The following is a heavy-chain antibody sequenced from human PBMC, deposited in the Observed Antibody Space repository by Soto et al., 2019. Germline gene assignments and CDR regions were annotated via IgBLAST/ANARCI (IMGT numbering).Heavy chain of an antibody. CDR1: AGSISTYF. D-gene: IGHD1-26*01. V-gene: IGHV4-59*01. Sequence: SETLSLTCTVSAGSISTYFWSWIRQPPGKGLEWIGYIYYSGTTNYNPSLKSRVTILLDTSKNQLSLRLSSVTAADTAVYYCARGRGGTYDDFDIWGQGTLVTVSS. CDR3: ARGRGGTYDDFDI. CDR2: IYYSGTT. J-gene: IGHJ3*02.